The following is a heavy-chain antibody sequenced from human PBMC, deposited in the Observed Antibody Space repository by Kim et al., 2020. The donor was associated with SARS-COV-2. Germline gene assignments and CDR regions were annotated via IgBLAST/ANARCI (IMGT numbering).Heavy chain of an antibody. J-gene: IGHJ6*02. CDR3: ARHPAAAIYYYYYYGMDV. CDR1: GYTFTSYD. CDR2: MNPNSGNT. V-gene: IGHV1-8*01. D-gene: IGHD6-13*01. Sequence: ASVKVSCKASGYTFTSYDINWVRQATGQGLEWMGWMNPNSGNTGYAQKFQGRVTMTRNTYISTAYMELSSLRSEDTAVYYCARHPAAAIYYYYYYGMDVWGQGTTVTVSS.